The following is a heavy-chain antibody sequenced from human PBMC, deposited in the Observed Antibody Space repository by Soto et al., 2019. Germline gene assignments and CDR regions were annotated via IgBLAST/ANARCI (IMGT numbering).Heavy chain of an antibody. D-gene: IGHD3-16*01. CDR2: IYSDGST. Sequence: PGGSLRLSCAASGFTVSSNYMSWVRQAPGKGLEWVSVIYSDGSTYYADSAKGRFTISRDNSKNTLYLQMNSLGAEDSAVYYCARAVMQRRLRFDLWGRGTLVTVSS. J-gene: IGHJ2*01. CDR1: GFTVSSNY. CDR3: ARAVMQRRLRFDL. V-gene: IGHV3-53*01.